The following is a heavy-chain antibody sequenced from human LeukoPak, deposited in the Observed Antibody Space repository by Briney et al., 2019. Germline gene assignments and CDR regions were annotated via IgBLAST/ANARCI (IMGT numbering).Heavy chain of an antibody. J-gene: IGHJ3*02. CDR1: GFTFSSYG. Sequence: GGSLRLSCAASGFTFSSYGMHWVRQAPGKGLEWVAFIRYDGSNKYYADSVKGRFTISRDNSKNTLYLQMNSLRAEDTAVYYCAKDLWRFRPTYDAFDIWGQGTMVTVSS. D-gene: IGHD2-21*01. CDR3: AKDLWRFRPTYDAFDI. V-gene: IGHV3-30*02. CDR2: IRYDGSNK.